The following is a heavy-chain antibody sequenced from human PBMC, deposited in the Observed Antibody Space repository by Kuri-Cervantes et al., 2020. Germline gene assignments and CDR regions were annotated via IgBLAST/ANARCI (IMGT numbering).Heavy chain of an antibody. CDR1: EFTFGTYA. CDR2: IKEDGSEK. J-gene: IGHJ6*02. D-gene: IGHD6-13*01. Sequence: GGSLRLSCAASEFTFGTYAMTWVRQAPGKGLEWVASIKEDGSEKYYVDSVKGRFTISRDNAENSLYLQMNSLRAEDTAVYYCARDETLVLPPITNYYYGMDVWGQGTTVTVSS. V-gene: IGHV3-7*01. CDR3: ARDETLVLPPITNYYYGMDV.